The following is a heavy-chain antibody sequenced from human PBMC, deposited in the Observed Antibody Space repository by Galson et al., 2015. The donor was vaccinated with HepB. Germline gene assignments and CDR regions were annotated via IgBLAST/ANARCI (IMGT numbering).Heavy chain of an antibody. V-gene: IGHV4-34*01. J-gene: IGHJ6*03. D-gene: IGHD2-15*01. CDR2: INHSGGT. CDR1: GGTFSGYY. CDR3: ARGGGYYYMDV. Sequence: SETLSLTCAGYGGTFSGYYWSWIRQPPGNGLEWMGEINHSGGTNYNPSLKSRVTISVDKSKSQFSLKLNSVNAADTAVCYCARGGGYYYMDVWDKGTTVTVSS.